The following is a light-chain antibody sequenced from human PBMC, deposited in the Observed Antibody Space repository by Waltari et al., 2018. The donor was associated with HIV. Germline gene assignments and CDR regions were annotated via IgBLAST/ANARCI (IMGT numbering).Light chain of an antibody. V-gene: IGLV3-1*01. CDR2: QDS. CDR1: TLGDKY. J-gene: IGLJ2*01. CDR3: QAWDSSTAV. Sequence: SYELTQPPSVSVSPGQTASITCSGDTLGDKYACWYQQKPGQSHVLVIYQDSKRPSGIPERFSGSNSGNTATLTISGTQAMDEADYYCQAWDSSTAVFGGGTKLTVL.